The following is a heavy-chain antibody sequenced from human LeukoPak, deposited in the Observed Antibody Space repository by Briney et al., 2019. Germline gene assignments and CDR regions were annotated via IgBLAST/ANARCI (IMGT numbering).Heavy chain of an antibody. Sequence: ASVKVSCKASGGTFSSYAISWVRQAPGQGLEWMGGIIPIFGTANYAQKFQGRVTITTDESTSTAYMELSSLRSEDTAVYYCARSPGTDYVFDYRGQGTLVTVSS. CDR3: ARSPGTDYVFDY. CDR1: GGTFSSYA. J-gene: IGHJ4*02. V-gene: IGHV1-69*05. CDR2: IIPIFGTA. D-gene: IGHD3-16*01.